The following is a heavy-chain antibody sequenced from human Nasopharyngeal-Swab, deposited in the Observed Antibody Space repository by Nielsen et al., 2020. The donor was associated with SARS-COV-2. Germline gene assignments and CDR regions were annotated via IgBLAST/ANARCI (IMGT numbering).Heavy chain of an antibody. CDR3: ARVSDYYDSSGYYFDY. Sequence: GESLKISCAASGFTFSSYSMNWVRQAPGKGLEWVAVISYDGSNKYYADSVKGRFTISRDNSKNTLYLQMNSLRAEDTAVYYCARVSDYYDSSGYYFDYWGQGTLVTVSS. CDR1: GFTFSSYS. V-gene: IGHV3-30*03. J-gene: IGHJ4*02. D-gene: IGHD3-22*01. CDR2: ISYDGSNK.